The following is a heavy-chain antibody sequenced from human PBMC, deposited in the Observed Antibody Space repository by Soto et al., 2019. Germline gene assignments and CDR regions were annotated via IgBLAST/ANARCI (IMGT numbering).Heavy chain of an antibody. D-gene: IGHD6-13*01. CDR1: GGRISIGGYF. CDR2: IYHSGST. CDR3: ARPSGYSSNWYPFDI. V-gene: IGHV4-30-2*01. Sequence: SETLSLTCAVSGGRISIGGYFWSWIRQPPGKGLEWIGYIYHSGSTYFNPSLKSRVTISVDRSKNQFSLKLSSVTAADTAVYYCARPSGYSSNWYPFDIWGQGTMVT. J-gene: IGHJ3*02.